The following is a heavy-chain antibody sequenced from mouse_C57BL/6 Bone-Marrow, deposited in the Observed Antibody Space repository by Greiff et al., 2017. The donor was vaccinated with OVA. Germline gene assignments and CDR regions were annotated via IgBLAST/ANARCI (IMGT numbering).Heavy chain of an antibody. CDR1: GFTFSDFY. V-gene: IGHV7-1*01. CDR2: SRNKANDYTT. CDR3: ARGTGTYFDY. D-gene: IGHD4-1*01. J-gene: IGHJ2*01. Sequence: EVMLVESGGGLVQSGRSLRLSCATSGFTFSDFYMEWVRQAPGKGLEWIAASRNKANDYTTEYSASVKGRFIVSRDTSQSILYLQMNALRAEDTAIYYCARGTGTYFDYWGQGTTLTVSS.